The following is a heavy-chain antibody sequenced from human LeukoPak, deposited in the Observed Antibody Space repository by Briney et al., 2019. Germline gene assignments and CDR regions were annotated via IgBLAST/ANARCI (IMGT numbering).Heavy chain of an antibody. CDR3: AREVELWLPQSYYYYDYMDV. D-gene: IGHD6-19*01. CDR1: GFTFSSYW. Sequence: GGSLRLSCAASGFTFSSYWMSWVRQAAGKGLEWGANIKQDGSEKYYVDSVKGRFTISRDNAKNSLYLQMNSLRAEDTAVYYCAREVELWLPQSYYYYDYMDVWGKGTTVTISS. J-gene: IGHJ6*03. V-gene: IGHV3-7*01. CDR2: IKQDGSEK.